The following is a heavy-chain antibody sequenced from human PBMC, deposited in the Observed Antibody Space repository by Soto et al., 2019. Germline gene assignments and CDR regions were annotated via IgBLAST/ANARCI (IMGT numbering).Heavy chain of an antibody. CDR2: ISGSGGST. J-gene: IGHJ6*03. D-gene: IGHD6-13*01. CDR1: GFTFSSYA. V-gene: IGHV3-23*01. CDR3: AKAHPSSSYYYYYMDV. Sequence: GGSLRLSCAASGFTFSSYAMSWVRQAPGKGLEWVSAISGSGGSTYYADSVKGRFTISRDTSKNTLYLQMNSLRAEDTAVYYCAKAHPSSSYYYYYMDVWGKGTTVTVSS.